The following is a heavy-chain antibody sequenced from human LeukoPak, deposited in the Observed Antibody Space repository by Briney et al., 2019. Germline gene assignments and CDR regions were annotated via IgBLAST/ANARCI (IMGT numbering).Heavy chain of an antibody. CDR2: ISGSGGST. CDR3: ANIVVVVAATPPVDY. J-gene: IGHJ4*02. Sequence: GGSLRLSCAASGFTFSSYAMSWVRQAPGKGLEWVSAISGSGGSTYYADSVKGRFTISRDNSKNTLCLQMNSLRAEDTAVYYCANIVVVVAATPPVDYWGQGTLVTVSS. V-gene: IGHV3-23*01. CDR1: GFTFSSYA. D-gene: IGHD2-15*01.